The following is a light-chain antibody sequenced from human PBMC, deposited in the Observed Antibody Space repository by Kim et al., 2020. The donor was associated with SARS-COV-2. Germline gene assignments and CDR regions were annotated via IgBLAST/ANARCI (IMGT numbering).Light chain of an antibody. CDR1: QSISGW. V-gene: IGKV1-5*03. CDR3: HQYKTYSWA. Sequence: DIQMTQSPPTLSASVGDRVTITCRASQSISGWLAWDQQKPGKAPKVLLYQASNLESGVPSRFSGSGSGTEFTLTISGLQPDDFATYYCHQYKTYSWAFGHGTQVEIK. CDR2: QAS. J-gene: IGKJ1*01.